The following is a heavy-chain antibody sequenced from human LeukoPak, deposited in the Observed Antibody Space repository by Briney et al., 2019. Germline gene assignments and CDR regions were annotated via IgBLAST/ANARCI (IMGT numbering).Heavy chain of an antibody. D-gene: IGHD3-10*01. CDR2: INPIFGTA. Sequence: SVKVSCKASGGTFSSYAISWVRQAPGQGLEWMGRINPIFGTANYAQKFQGRVTITTDESTSTAYMELSSLRSEDTAVYYCASSPDYYGSGSYYSSWGQGTLVTVSS. CDR1: GGTFSSYA. V-gene: IGHV1-69*05. J-gene: IGHJ4*02. CDR3: ASSPDYYGSGSYYSS.